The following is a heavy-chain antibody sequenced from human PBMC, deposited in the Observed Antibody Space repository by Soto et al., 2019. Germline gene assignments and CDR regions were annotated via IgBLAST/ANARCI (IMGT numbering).Heavy chain of an antibody. CDR1: GFTFSSYA. D-gene: IGHD5-12*01. CDR2: LSGSGGST. J-gene: IGHJ5*01. V-gene: IGHV3-23*01. Sequence: EVQLLESGGGLVQPGGSLRLSCAASGFTFSSYAMSWVRQAPGKGLEWVSALSGSGGSTFYADSVKGRFTISRDTSKNTLFLQMNSLRAEDTAVYYCAKYRGRGYDWFDSWGQGTLVTVSS. CDR3: AKYRGRGYDWFDS.